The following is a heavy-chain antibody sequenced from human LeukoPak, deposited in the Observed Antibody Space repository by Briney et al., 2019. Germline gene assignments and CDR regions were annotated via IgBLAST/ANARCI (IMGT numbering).Heavy chain of an antibody. CDR2: ISAYNGNI. D-gene: IGHD3-3*01. Sequence: ASVKVSCKASGYTFTSYGISWVRQAPGHGLEWMGWISAYNGNINYAQKLQGRVTMTTDTSTSTAYMELRSLRSDDTAVYYCARIYDFWSGYLIDPWGQGTLVTVSS. CDR1: GYTFTSYG. CDR3: ARIYDFWSGYLIDP. V-gene: IGHV1-18*01. J-gene: IGHJ5*02.